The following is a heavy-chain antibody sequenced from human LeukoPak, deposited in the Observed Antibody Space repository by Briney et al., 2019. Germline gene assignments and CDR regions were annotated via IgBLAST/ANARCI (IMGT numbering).Heavy chain of an antibody. CDR3: AKVESYYGSGRPDY. D-gene: IGHD3-10*01. CDR1: GFTVSSNY. V-gene: IGHV3-53*01. Sequence: PGGSLRLSCAASGFTVSSNYMSWVRQAPGRGLEWVSVIYSGGSTYYADSVKGRFTISRDNSRNTLYVQMNSLGAEDTAVYYCAKVESYYGSGRPDYWGQGTLVTVSS. J-gene: IGHJ4*02. CDR2: IYSGGST.